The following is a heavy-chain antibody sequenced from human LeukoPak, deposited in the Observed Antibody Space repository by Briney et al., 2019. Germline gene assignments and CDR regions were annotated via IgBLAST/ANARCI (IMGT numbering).Heavy chain of an antibody. D-gene: IGHD3-10*01. CDR3: ASEGYGSGSYYSAAWFDP. CDR1: GGSISSYY. J-gene: IGHJ5*02. CDR2: IYTSGST. V-gene: IGHV4-4*07. Sequence: SETLSLTCTVSGGSISSYYWSWIRQPAGKGLEWIGRIYTSGSTNYNPSLKSRVTMSVDTSKNQFSLRLSSVTAADTALYYCASEGYGSGSYYSAAWFDPWGQGTLVTVSS.